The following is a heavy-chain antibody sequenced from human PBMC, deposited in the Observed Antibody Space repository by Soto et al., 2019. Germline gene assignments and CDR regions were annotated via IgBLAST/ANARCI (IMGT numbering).Heavy chain of an antibody. Sequence: QVQLVESGGGVVQPGRSLRLSCAASGFTFSTYGMHWVRQAPGKGLEWVAVIWYDGSNKYYADSVKGRFTISRDNSKNTLYLQMNSLRLEDTAVYYCARDRGSGAVAGCDYWGQGTLVTVSS. CDR2: IWYDGSNK. CDR1: GFTFSTYG. D-gene: IGHD6-19*01. J-gene: IGHJ4*02. CDR3: ARDRGSGAVAGCDY. V-gene: IGHV3-33*01.